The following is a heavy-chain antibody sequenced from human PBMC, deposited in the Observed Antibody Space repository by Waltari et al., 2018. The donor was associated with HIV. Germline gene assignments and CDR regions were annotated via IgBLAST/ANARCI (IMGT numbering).Heavy chain of an antibody. CDR1: GITFRNAW. D-gene: IGHD3-22*01. Sequence: EVQLVESGGGLVKPGGSLRLSCAASGITFRNAWMSWVRQNPGKGLEWVGRIKSGAEGGTTDYAAAVKGRFTISRDDSKHTLYLQMDSLKTEDTAVYYCTTLWYSYDSTDYWGQGTLVTVSS. V-gene: IGHV3-15*01. J-gene: IGHJ4*02. CDR3: TTLWYSYDSTDY. CDR2: IKSGAEGGTT.